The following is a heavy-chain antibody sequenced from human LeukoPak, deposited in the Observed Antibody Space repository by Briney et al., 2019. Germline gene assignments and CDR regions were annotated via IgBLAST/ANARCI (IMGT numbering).Heavy chain of an antibody. D-gene: IGHD5/OR15-5a*01. CDR2: IYYSGST. Sequence: PSETLSLTCTVSGDSISSYYWSWIRQPPGKGLEWIGYIYYSGSTNYNPSLKSRVTISVDTSKNQFSLKLSSVTAADTAVYYCARCHYYYYGMDVWGQGTTVTVSS. CDR1: GDSISSYY. V-gene: IGHV4-59*01. CDR3: ARCHYYYYGMDV. J-gene: IGHJ6*02.